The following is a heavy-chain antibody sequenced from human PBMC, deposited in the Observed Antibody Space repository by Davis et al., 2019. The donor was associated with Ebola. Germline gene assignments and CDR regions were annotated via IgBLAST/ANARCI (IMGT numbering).Heavy chain of an antibody. Sequence: GESLKISCAASGFIFTTYTMHWVRQAPGKGLEWVAVIPYDGKDISYAESVRGRFTISRDNSKNTLHLQMNSLRAEDTAVYYCAKAGVGGSYYYGMDVWGKGTTVTVSS. CDR2: IPYDGKDI. J-gene: IGHJ6*04. CDR1: GFIFTTYT. V-gene: IGHV3-30*04. CDR3: AKAGVGGSYYYGMDV. D-gene: IGHD1-26*01.